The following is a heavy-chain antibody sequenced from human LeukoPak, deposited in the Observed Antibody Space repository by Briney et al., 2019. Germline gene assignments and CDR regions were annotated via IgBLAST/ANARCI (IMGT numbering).Heavy chain of an antibody. J-gene: IGHJ4*02. Sequence: SETLTLTCAVSGGSSSSGGYSWSWIRQPPGKGLEWIGYIYHSGSTYYNPSLKSRVTISVDRSKNQFSLKLSSVTAADTAVYYCARDSLYYGSGSYDHWGQGTLVTVSS. CDR1: GGSSSSGGYS. D-gene: IGHD3-10*01. V-gene: IGHV4-30-2*01. CDR3: ARDSLYYGSGSYDH. CDR2: IYHSGST.